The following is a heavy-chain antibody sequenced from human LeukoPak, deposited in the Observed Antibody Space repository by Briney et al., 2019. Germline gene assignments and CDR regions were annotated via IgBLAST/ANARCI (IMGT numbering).Heavy chain of an antibody. D-gene: IGHD2/OR15-2a*01. J-gene: IGHJ4*02. V-gene: IGHV3-74*01. Sequence: GGSLRLSCAASGLTFSNYWMHWVRQAPGKGLVWVSRISNVGTSTSYADSVKGRFTISRDNAKNTVVLQMNSLSAEDTAMYYCATGGAQYYDYWGQGTVVTVSS. CDR3: ATGGAQYYDY. CDR1: GLTFSNYW. CDR2: ISNVGTST.